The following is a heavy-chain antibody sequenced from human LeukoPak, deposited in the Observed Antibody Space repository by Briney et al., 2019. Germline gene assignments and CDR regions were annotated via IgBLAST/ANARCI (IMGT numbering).Heavy chain of an antibody. CDR1: GGSISSYY. J-gene: IGHJ6*02. Sequence: SETLSLTCTVSGGSISSYYWSWIRQPPGNGLEWIGYIYYSGSTNYNPSLKSRVTISVDTSKNQFSLKLSSVTAADTAVYYCARDMVDILTGPYYYGMDVWGQGTTVTVSS. V-gene: IGHV4-59*01. CDR2: IYYSGST. CDR3: ARDMVDILTGPYYYGMDV. D-gene: IGHD3-9*01.